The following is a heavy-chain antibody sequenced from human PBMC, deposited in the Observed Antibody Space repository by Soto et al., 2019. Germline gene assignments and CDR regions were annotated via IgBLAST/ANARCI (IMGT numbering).Heavy chain of an antibody. Sequence: EVQLLESGGGLVQPGGSLRLSCAVSGFSFGSYAMSWVRQSPGRGLEWVSIINNSGDTYYADSVKGRFTISRDNSKNMLYVQMNSLRAEDTAVYYCAKALWPSSGYFWSGYSLFYFWGQGTLVTVSS. CDR1: GFSFGSYA. J-gene: IGHJ4*02. V-gene: IGHV3-23*01. CDR3: AKALWPSSGYFWSGYSLFYF. D-gene: IGHD3-3*01. CDR2: INNSGDT.